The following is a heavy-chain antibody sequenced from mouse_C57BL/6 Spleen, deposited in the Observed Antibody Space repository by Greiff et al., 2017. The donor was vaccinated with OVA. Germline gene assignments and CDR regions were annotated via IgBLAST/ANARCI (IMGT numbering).Heavy chain of an antibody. CDR2: IYPRSGNT. Sequence: QVQLPQSGAELARPGASVKLSCKASGYTFTSYGISRVKQRTGKGLEWIGEIYPRSGNTYYNQQFKGKATLTADKSSSTAYMELRSLTSEDSAGYFCAREALETGTRGYYCGYWGQGTTLTVSS. D-gene: IGHD4-1*01. J-gene: IGHJ2*01. CDR3: AREALETGTRGYYCGY. V-gene: IGHV1-81*01. CDR1: GYTFTSYG.